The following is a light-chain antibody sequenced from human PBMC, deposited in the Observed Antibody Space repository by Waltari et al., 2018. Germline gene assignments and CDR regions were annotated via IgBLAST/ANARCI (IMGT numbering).Light chain of an antibody. Sequence: QSALTQPPSASGSPGQSVTISCTGTSSDAGGYNYFSWYQQRPGKAPKLLIYEVTKRPSGVPARFSGSRSGNTASLTVSGLQAEDEADYYCSSYGGSNTLWVFGTGTKVTVL. J-gene: IGLJ1*01. V-gene: IGLV2-8*01. CDR3: SSYGGSNTLWV. CDR1: SSDAGGYNY. CDR2: EVT.